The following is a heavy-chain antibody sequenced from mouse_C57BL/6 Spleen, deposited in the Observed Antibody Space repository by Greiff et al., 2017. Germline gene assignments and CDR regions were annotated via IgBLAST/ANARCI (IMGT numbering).Heavy chain of an antibody. D-gene: IGHD2-1*01. CDR1: GYTFTSYW. J-gene: IGHJ3*01. CDR3: ASIYYGNPWFAY. CDR2: IYPSDSET. V-gene: IGHV1-61*01. Sequence: QVHVKQPGAELVRPGSSVKLSCKASGYTFTSYWMDWVKQRPGQGLEWIGNIYPSDSETHYNQKFKDKATLTVDKSSSTAYMQLSSLTSEDSAVYYCASIYYGNPWFAYWGQGTLVTVSA.